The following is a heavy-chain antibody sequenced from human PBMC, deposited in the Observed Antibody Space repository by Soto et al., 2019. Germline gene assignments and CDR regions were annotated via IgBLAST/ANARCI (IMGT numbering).Heavy chain of an antibody. V-gene: IGHV4-59*08. Sequence: PSETLSRTCVVSGASLSSYYWSWIRQPPGKGLEWIGYIYYSGSTNYNPSLKSRVTISVDTSKNQFSPKLSSVTAADTAVYYCARHAVYGSGSQYYYYYYGMDVWGQGTTVTVSS. J-gene: IGHJ6*02. D-gene: IGHD3-10*01. CDR3: ARHAVYGSGSQYYYYYYGMDV. CDR1: GASLSSYY. CDR2: IYYSGST.